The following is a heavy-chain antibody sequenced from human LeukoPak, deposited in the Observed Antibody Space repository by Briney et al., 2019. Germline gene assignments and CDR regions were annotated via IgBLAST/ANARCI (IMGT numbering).Heavy chain of an antibody. CDR1: GFTFSSYS. J-gene: IGHJ5*02. Sequence: GSLRLSCAASGFTFSSYSMNWVRQAPGKGLEWASSISSSSSYIYYADSVKGRFTNSRDNAKNSLYLQMNSLRAEDTAVYYCARDLTDIVVVVAATGPGGFDPWGQGTLVTVSS. CDR3: ARDLTDIVVVVAATGPGGFDP. CDR2: ISSSSSYI. D-gene: IGHD2-15*01. V-gene: IGHV3-21*01.